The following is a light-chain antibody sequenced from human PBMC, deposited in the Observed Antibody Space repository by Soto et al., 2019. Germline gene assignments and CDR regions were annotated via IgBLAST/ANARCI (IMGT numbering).Light chain of an antibody. J-gene: IGKJ3*01. CDR1: QDISNY. CDR2: DAS. V-gene: IGKV1-33*01. Sequence: DIQMTQSPSSLSASVGDRVTITCQASQDISNYLNWYQQKAGKAPKLLIYDASNLETGGPSRFSGSGSGTDFTFTISSLQPEDIATNYWPQSDNLPPPFRPRTKVDI. CDR3: PQSDNLPPP.